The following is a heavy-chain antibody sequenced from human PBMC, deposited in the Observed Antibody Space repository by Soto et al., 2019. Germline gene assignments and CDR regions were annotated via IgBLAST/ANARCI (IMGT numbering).Heavy chain of an antibody. CDR1: GGTFSSYA. J-gene: IGHJ6*02. CDR3: ARGTVTGSEYNYYYYGMDV. V-gene: IGHV1-69*12. D-gene: IGHD1-1*01. Sequence: QVQLVQSGAEVKKPGSSVKVSCKASGGTFSSYAIDWVRQAPGQGLEWMGGIIPIFGTTNYAQKLQGRVKLTADESTRTAYMELSTLRSEDTAVYYCARGTVTGSEYNYYYYGMDVLGQGTTVTVSS. CDR2: IIPIFGTT.